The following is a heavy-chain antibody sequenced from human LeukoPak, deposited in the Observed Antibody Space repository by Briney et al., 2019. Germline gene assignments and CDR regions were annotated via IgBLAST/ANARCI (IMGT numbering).Heavy chain of an antibody. J-gene: IGHJ4*02. CDR2: ISAYNGNT. Sequence: GASVKVSCKASGYTSTSYGISWVRQAPGQGLEWMGWISAYNGNTNYAQKLQGRVTMTTDTSTSTAYMELRSLRSDDTAVYYCARVYGDDFWSGYYTEGDYFDYWGQGTLVTVSS. CDR3: ARVYGDDFWSGYYTEGDYFDY. D-gene: IGHD3-3*01. CDR1: GYTSTSYG. V-gene: IGHV1-18*01.